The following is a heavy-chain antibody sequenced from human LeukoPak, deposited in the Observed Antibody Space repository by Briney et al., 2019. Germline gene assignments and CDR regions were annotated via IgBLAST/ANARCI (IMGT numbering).Heavy chain of an antibody. J-gene: IGHJ4*02. CDR1: GGSISSYY. CDR3: AREWDSGSYYLGYFDY. V-gene: IGHV3-72*01. CDR2: IRNKANSYTT. Sequence: PSETLSLTCTVSGGSISSYYWSWIRQPPGKGLEWVGRIRNKANSYTTEYAASVKGRFTISRDDSKNSLYLQMNSLKCEDTAVYYCAREWDSGSYYLGYFDYWGQGTLVTVSS. D-gene: IGHD1-26*01.